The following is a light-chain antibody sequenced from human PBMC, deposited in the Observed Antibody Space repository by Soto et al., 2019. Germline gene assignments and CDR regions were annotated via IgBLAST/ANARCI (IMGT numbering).Light chain of an antibody. CDR2: GAS. CDR3: QQYGSSLTWT. J-gene: IGKJ1*01. V-gene: IGKV3-20*01. CDR1: QSVSSSY. Sequence: EIVLTQSPGTLSLSPGERATLSCRASQSVSSSYLAWYQQKPGQAPRLLIYGASSRATGIPDRFSGSGSGTDFTLTISRLGPEDFAVYYCQQYGSSLTWTFGQGTKV.